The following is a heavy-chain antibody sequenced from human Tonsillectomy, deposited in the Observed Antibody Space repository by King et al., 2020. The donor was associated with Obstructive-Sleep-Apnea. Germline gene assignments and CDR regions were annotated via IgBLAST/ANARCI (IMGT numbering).Heavy chain of an antibody. V-gene: IGHV3-21*01. CDR1: GFTFSSYN. D-gene: IGHD6-19*01. J-gene: IGHJ6*02. CDR2: ISSSSSYI. CDR3: ARDRSSGGYGMDV. Sequence: VQLVESGGGLVKSGGSLRISCAASGFTFSSYNMNWVRQAPGKGLEWVSSISSSSSYIYYADLVKGRFTISRDNAKNSLYLQMNSLRAEETAVYYCARDRSSGGYGMDVWGQGTTVTVSS.